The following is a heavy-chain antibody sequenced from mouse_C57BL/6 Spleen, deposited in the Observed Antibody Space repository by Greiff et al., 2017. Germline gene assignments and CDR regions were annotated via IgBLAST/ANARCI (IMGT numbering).Heavy chain of an antibody. D-gene: IGHD2-1*01. CDR1: GFTFSSYA. J-gene: IGHJ2*01. CDR2: ISDGGSYT. V-gene: IGHV5-4*01. Sequence: EVQLMESGGGLVKPGGSLKLSCAASGFTFSSYAMSWVRQTPEKRLEWVATISDGGSYTYYPDNVKGRFTISRDNAKNNLYLQMSHLTSDDTAMYYCAREGNCVIYYFDYWGQGTTLTVSS. CDR3: AREGNCVIYYFDY.